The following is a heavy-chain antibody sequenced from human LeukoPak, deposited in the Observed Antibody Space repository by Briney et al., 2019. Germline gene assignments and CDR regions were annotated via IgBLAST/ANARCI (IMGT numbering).Heavy chain of an antibody. J-gene: IGHJ3*02. D-gene: IGHD2-15*01. V-gene: IGHV1-69*04. CDR2: IIPILGIA. CDR1: GYTFTSYD. CDR3: ARDNCSGGSCYFPVAFDI. Sequence: SVKVSCKASGYTFTSYDINWVRQAPGQGLEWMGRIIPILGIANYAQKFQGRVTITADKSTSTAYMELSSLRSEDTAVYYCARDNCSGGSCYFPVAFDIWGQGTMVTVSS.